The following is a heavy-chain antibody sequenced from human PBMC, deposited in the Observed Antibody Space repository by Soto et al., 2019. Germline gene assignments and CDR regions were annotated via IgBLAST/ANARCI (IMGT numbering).Heavy chain of an antibody. V-gene: IGHV4-34*01. CDR2: INHSGST. CDR1: GGSFSGYY. CDR3: ARTGRGVTTQVLTNYYYMDV. J-gene: IGHJ6*03. D-gene: IGHD4-17*01. Sequence: NPSDTLSLTCAVYGGSFSGYYWSWIRQPPGKGLEWIGEINHSGSTNYNPSLKSRVTISVDTSKNQFSLKLSSVTAADTAVYYCARTGRGVTTQVLTNYYYMDVWGKGTTVTVSS.